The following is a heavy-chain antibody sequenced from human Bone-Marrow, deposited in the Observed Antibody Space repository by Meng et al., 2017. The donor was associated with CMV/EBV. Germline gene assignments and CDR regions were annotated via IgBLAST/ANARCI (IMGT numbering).Heavy chain of an antibody. V-gene: IGHV1-3*02. CDR2: SNAGNGNT. D-gene: IGHD3-3*02. CDR1: GYTFTSYA. J-gene: IGHJ4*02. CDR3: AKEGIRGGRGPFFDY. Sequence: ASVKVSCKASGYTFTSYAMHWVRQAPGQRLEWMGWSNAGNGNTKYSQEFQGRVTITRDTSASTAYMELSSLRAEDTAVYYCAKEGIRGGRGPFFDYWGQGTLVTVSS.